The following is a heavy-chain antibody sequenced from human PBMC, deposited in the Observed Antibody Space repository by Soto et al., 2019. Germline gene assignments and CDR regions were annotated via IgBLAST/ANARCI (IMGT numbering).Heavy chain of an antibody. V-gene: IGHV4-59*08. J-gene: IGHJ4*02. D-gene: IGHD1-26*01. CDR3: ARLGGSYAVPHFDY. CDR1: GGSINDYY. CDR2: IYYSGTT. Sequence: SETLCLTCTVAGGSINDYYWTWIRQPPGKGLEWMGYIYYSGTTTNYNPSLKSRVTLSVDTSKNQFSLKLSSVTAADTAVYYCARLGGSYAVPHFDYWGQGTLVTVSS.